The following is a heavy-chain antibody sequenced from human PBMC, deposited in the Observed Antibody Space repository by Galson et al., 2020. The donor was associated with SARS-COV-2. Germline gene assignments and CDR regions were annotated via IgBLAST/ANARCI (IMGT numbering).Heavy chain of an antibody. V-gene: IGHV3-23*01. CDR1: GFTFRSYA. J-gene: IGHJ4*02. Sequence: TGGSLRLSCAASGFTFRSYAMSWVRQAPGKGLEWVSAISGSGGSTYYADSAKGRFTISRDNSKNTLYLQMNSLRAEDTAVYYCAKAERITMIVVVSLFDYWGQGTLVTVSS. CDR3: AKAERITMIVVVSLFDY. D-gene: IGHD3-22*01. CDR2: ISGSGGST.